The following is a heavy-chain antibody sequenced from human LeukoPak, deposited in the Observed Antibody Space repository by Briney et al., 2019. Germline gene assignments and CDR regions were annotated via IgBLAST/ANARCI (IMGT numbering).Heavy chain of an antibody. V-gene: IGHV4-4*07. CDR2: IYTSGST. J-gene: IGHJ4*02. CDR3: ARLLFSSSWYPRLDY. Sequence: SETLSLTCTVSGGSISSYYWSWIRQPAGKGLEWIGRIYTSGSTNYNPSLKSRVTISVDTSKNQFSLKLSSVTAADTAVYYCARLLFSSSWYPRLDYWGQGTLVTVSS. CDR1: GGSISSYY. D-gene: IGHD6-13*01.